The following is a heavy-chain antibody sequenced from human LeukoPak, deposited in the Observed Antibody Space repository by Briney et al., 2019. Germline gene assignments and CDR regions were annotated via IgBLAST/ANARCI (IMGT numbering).Heavy chain of an antibody. D-gene: IGHD3-10*01. Sequence: SETLSLTCTVSGGSISSGGYYWSWIRQHPGKGLEWIGYIYYSGSTYYNPSLKSRVTISVDTSRNQFSLKLSSVTAADTAVYYCARDGWRYYASGCEFDYWGQGTLVTVFS. CDR2: IYYSGST. V-gene: IGHV4-31*03. CDR1: GGSISSGGYY. CDR3: ARDGWRYYASGCEFDY. J-gene: IGHJ4*02.